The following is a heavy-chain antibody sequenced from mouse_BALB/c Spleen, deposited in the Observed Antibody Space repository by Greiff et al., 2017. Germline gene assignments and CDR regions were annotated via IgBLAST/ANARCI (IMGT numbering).Heavy chain of an antibody. Sequence: VHLVESGPGLVAPSQSLSITCTVSGFSLTSYGVHWVRQPPGKGLEWLGVIWAGGSTNYNSALMSRLSISKDNSKSQVFLKMNSLQTDDTAMYYCARDHYGNYYAMDYWGQGTSVTVSS. J-gene: IGHJ4*01. CDR2: IWAGGST. V-gene: IGHV2-9*02. CDR1: GFSLTSYG. CDR3: ARDHYGNYYAMDY. D-gene: IGHD2-1*01.